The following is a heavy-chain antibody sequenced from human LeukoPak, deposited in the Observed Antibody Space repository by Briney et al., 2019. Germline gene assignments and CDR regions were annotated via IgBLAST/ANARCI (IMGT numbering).Heavy chain of an antibody. CDR1: GGTFSSYA. Sequence: GASVKVSCKASGGTFSSYAISWVRQAPGQGLEWMGGIIPIFGTANYAQKFQGRVTITADESTSTAYMELSSLRSEDTAVYYCARGEGGQWLVTSYYGMDVWGQGTTVTVS. CDR2: IIPIFGTA. CDR3: ARGEGGQWLVTSYYGMDV. D-gene: IGHD6-19*01. J-gene: IGHJ6*02. V-gene: IGHV1-69*13.